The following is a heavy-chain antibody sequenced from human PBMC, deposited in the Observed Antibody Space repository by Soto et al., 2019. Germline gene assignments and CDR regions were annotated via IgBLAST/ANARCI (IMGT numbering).Heavy chain of an antibody. J-gene: IGHJ4*02. Sequence: SETLSLTCTVSGGSISSYYWSWIRQPPGKGLEWIGYIYYSGSTNYNPSLKSRVTISVDTSKNQFSLKLSSVTAADTAVYYGARFIPAAGTEIDEWGKGTQVTVDS. CDR3: ARFIPAAGTEIDE. V-gene: IGHV4-59*01. D-gene: IGHD6-13*01. CDR1: GGSISSYY. CDR2: IYYSGST.